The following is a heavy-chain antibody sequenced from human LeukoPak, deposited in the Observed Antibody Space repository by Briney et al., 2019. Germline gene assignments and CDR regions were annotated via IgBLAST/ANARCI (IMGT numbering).Heavy chain of an antibody. CDR3: ARGGYSFDY. CDR2: LHADGIER. Sequence: GGSLRLSCAASGFTLSGYWMSWVRQAPGKGLEWVARLHADGIERYYVDPVKGRFTISRDNAKSSLHLQMYSLRLDDTAVYYCARGGYSFDYLGQGTLVTVSS. CDR1: GFTLSGYW. J-gene: IGHJ4*02. D-gene: IGHD5-12*01. V-gene: IGHV3-7*01.